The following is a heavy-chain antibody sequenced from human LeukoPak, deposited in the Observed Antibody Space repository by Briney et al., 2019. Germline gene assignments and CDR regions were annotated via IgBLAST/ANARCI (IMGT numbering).Heavy chain of an antibody. CDR3: AKALYSSSWGDFQH. CDR2: ISGSGGST. J-gene: IGHJ1*01. V-gene: IGHV3-23*01. CDR1: GFTFSSYG. D-gene: IGHD6-13*01. Sequence: GGSLRLSCAASGFTFSSYGMSWVRQAPGKGLEWVSAISGSGGSTYYADSVKGRFTISRDNSKNTLYLQMNSLRAEDTAVYYCAKALYSSSWGDFQHWGQGTLVTVSS.